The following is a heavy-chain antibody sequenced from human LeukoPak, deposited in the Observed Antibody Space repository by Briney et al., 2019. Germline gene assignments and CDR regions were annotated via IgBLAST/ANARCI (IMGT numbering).Heavy chain of an antibody. V-gene: IGHV3-74*01. D-gene: IGHD6-19*01. Sequence: PGGSLRLSCAASGFTVSSNYMNWVRQAPGKGLVWVSHINVDGSGATYADSVKGRFTISRDNAKNTLYLHMNSLRAEDTAVYYCARATRIYSSGWYYSFDYWGQGTLVTVSS. J-gene: IGHJ4*02. CDR2: INVDGSGA. CDR3: ARATRIYSSGWYYSFDY. CDR1: GFTVSSNY.